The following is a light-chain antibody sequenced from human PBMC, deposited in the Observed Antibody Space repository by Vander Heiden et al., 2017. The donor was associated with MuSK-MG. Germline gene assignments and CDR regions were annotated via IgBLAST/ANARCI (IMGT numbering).Light chain of an antibody. CDR2: AAS. CDR1: QSISSY. Sequence: DTQLTKSPSSLSASVGDRVTITCRASQSISSYLNWYQQKPGKAPKLLIYAASSLSSGAPSRFSGSGAGTDFTLTISNLQPEDFGTYFCQQSYSTPITFGQETRLEMK. J-gene: IGKJ5*01. V-gene: IGKV1-39*01. CDR3: QQSYSTPIT.